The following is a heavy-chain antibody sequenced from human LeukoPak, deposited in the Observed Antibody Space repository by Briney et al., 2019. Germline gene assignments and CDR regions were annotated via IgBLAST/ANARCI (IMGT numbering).Heavy chain of an antibody. Sequence: GGSLRLSCAASGFTFSSYAMSWVRQAPGKGLEWVSAIGGSGGSAYYADSVKGRFTISRDNSKNTLYLQMNSLRAEDTAVYYCAKDPTAYFDYWGQGTLVTVSS. J-gene: IGHJ4*02. CDR1: GFTFSSYA. D-gene: IGHD4-17*01. CDR3: AKDPTAYFDY. CDR2: IGGSGGSA. V-gene: IGHV3-23*01.